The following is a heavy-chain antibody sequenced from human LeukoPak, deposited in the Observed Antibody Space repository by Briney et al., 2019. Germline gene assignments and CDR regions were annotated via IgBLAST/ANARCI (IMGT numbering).Heavy chain of an antibody. CDR1: GYTFTSYA. D-gene: IGHD1-26*01. CDR2: INVGNGNT. V-gene: IGHV1-3*01. CDR3: ARDNSVGNIAWWFDP. J-gene: IGHJ5*02. Sequence: ASVKVSCKAAGYTFTSYAMHLMRQAPGQRLEWMGWINVGNGNTKYTQEFQGRVTITTDTSASTAYMVLSSLRSEDTAVYYCARDNSVGNIAWWFDPWGQGTLVTVSS.